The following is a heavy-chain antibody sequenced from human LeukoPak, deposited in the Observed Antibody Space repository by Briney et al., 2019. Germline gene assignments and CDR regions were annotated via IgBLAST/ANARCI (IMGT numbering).Heavy chain of an antibody. J-gene: IGHJ6*03. CDR1: GGTFSSYA. CDR2: IIPIFGTA. Sequence: ASVKVSCKASGGTFSSYAISWVRQAPGQGLEWMGGIIPIFGTANYAQKFQGRVTITADESTSTAYMELSSLRSEDTAVYYCARDGRAYYDILTGLYYYMDVWGKGTTVTVSS. D-gene: IGHD3-9*01. CDR3: ARDGRAYYDILTGLYYYMDV. V-gene: IGHV1-69*01.